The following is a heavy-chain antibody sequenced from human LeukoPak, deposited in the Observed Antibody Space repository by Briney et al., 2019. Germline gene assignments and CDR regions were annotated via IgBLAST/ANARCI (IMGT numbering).Heavy chain of an antibody. D-gene: IGHD4-17*01. CDR3: ARRIMTTVPTFDF. V-gene: IGHV4-59*01. CDR2: VYYSAST. Sequence: SETLSLTCTVSGGSINGYYWSWIRQPPGKGLEWIGYVYYSASTNYNPSLKSRVTISVDTSKKKFSLRLSSMTAADTAVYYCARRIMTTVPTFDFWGQGTLVTVSS. J-gene: IGHJ4*02. CDR1: GGSINGYY.